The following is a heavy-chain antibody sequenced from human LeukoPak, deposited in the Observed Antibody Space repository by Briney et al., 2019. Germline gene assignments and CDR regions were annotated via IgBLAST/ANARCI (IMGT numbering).Heavy chain of an antibody. J-gene: IGHJ6*02. CDR3: ARDQGLTAPPPYGLDV. D-gene: IGHD4/OR15-4a*01. V-gene: IGHV1-69*04. Sequence: SVKVSRKTSGGTFSSSAITWVRQDPGQGLEWMGRIIPVLNITSYAQKFQGRVTITADTSTSTVYMELSSLRSEETAVYYCARDQGLTAPPPYGLDVWGQGTTVIVSS. CDR2: IIPVLNIT. CDR1: GGTFSSSA.